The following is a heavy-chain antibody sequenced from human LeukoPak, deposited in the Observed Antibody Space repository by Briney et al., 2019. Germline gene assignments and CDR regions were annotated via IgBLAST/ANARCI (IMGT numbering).Heavy chain of an antibody. CDR1: GFTISSYA. J-gene: IGHJ6*03. V-gene: IGHV3-23*01. D-gene: IGHD3-10*01. Sequence: GGSLRLSCTASGFTISSYAMSWVRQAPGKGLEWVSAISGSGGSTYYADSVKGRFTISRDNSKNTLYLQMNSLRAEDTAVYYCAKGEHYYSTYYYYMDVWGKGTTVTVSS. CDR2: ISGSGGST. CDR3: AKGEHYYSTYYYYMDV.